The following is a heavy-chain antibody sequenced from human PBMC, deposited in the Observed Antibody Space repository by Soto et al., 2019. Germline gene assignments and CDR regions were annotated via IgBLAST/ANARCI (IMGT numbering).Heavy chain of an antibody. J-gene: IGHJ4*02. D-gene: IGHD6-19*01. Sequence: PSQTLSLTCAISGDRVSTNIVAWNWIRQSPSRGLEWLGRTYYRSKWYNDYATSVRSRITINSDTSKNQCSLQLNSVTPEDTAVYYCTIHSSRWFNFDHSSQRSLVIGSA. V-gene: IGHV6-1*01. CDR2: TYYRSKWYN. CDR1: GDRVSTNIVA. CDR3: TIHSSRWFNFDH.